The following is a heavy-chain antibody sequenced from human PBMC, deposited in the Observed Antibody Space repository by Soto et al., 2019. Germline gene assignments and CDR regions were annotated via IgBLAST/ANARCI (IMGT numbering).Heavy chain of an antibody. J-gene: IGHJ3*02. CDR2: INHSGST. CDR3: ARHDYGDYDEAFDI. CDR1: GGSFSGYY. Sequence: SETLSLTCAVYGGSFSGYYWSWIRQPPGKGLEWIGEINHSGSTNYNPSLKSRVTISVDTSKNQFSLKLSSVTAADTAVYYCARHDYGDYDEAFDIWGKGTRVTVS. D-gene: IGHD4-17*01. V-gene: IGHV4-34*01.